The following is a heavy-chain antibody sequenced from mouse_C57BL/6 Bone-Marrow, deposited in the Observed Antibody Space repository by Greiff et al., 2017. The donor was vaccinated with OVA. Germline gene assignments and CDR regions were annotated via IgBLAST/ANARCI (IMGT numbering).Heavy chain of an antibody. V-gene: IGHV1-15*01. CDR1: GYTFTDYE. J-gene: IGHJ4*01. D-gene: IGHD2-5*01. Sequence: VKLQESGAELVRPGASVPLSCKASGYTFTDYEMHWVKQTPVHGLEWIGAIDPETGGTAYNQKFKGKAILTADKSSSTAYMELRSLTSEDSAVYYCTRGYSNYYAMDYWGQGTSVTGSS. CDR2: IDPETGGT. CDR3: TRGYSNYYAMDY.